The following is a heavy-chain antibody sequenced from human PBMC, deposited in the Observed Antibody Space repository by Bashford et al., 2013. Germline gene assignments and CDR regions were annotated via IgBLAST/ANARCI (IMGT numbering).Heavy chain of an antibody. CDR1: GFTFSPAW. J-gene: IGHJ4*02. CDR2: VKSKTSGETT. D-gene: IGHD3-16*01. Sequence: GSLRLSCAASGFTFSPAWMYWVRQAPGKGLEWVARVKSKTSGETTEYGAPVRGRFTISRDDSRHMVYLQMNSLSTEDTAVYYCAADLAELDSQPLDYWGQGSLVTVSS. CDR3: AADLAELDSQPLDY. V-gene: IGHV3-15*01.